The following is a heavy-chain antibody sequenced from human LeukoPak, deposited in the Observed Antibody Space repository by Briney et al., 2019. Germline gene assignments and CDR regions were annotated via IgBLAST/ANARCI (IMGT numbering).Heavy chain of an antibody. Sequence: ASVKVSCKASGYTFTGYYMHWVRQAPGQGLEWMGWINPNSGGTNYAQKFQGRVTMTRDTSISTAYMELSRLRSDDTAVYYCGRDYRATGIILVFDYWGQGTLVTVPS. CDR2: INPNSGGT. CDR3: GRDYRATGIILVFDY. D-gene: IGHD1-26*01. CDR1: GYTFTGYY. J-gene: IGHJ4*02. V-gene: IGHV1-2*02.